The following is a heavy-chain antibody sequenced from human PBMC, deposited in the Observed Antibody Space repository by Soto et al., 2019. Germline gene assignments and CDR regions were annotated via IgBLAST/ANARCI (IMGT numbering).Heavy chain of an antibody. Sequence: EVQLLESGGGLVQPGGSLRLSCAASGFTFSSYAMSWVRQAPGKGLEWVSAISGSGGSTYYADSVKGRFTISRDNSKNTLYLQMNSLRAEDTAVYYCAKDRDERDIVVVPAAPWSRVGYFDYWGQGTLVTVSS. CDR2: ISGSGGST. CDR3: AKDRDERDIVVVPAAPWSRVGYFDY. J-gene: IGHJ4*02. CDR1: GFTFSSYA. D-gene: IGHD2-2*01. V-gene: IGHV3-23*01.